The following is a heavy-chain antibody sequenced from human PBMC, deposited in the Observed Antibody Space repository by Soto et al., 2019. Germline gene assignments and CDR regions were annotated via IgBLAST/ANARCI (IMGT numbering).Heavy chain of an antibody. Sequence: PGESLKISCKGSGYSFTSYWIGWVRQMPGKGLEWMGIIYPGDSDTRYSPSFQGQVTISADKSISTAYLQWSSLKASDTAMYYCARVYDILTGYYWRHGMDVWGQGTTVTVSS. D-gene: IGHD3-9*01. J-gene: IGHJ6*02. V-gene: IGHV5-51*01. CDR3: ARVYDILTGYYWRHGMDV. CDR2: IYPGDSDT. CDR1: GYSFTSYW.